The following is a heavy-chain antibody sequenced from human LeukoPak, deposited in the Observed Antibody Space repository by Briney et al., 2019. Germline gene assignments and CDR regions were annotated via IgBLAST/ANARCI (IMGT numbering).Heavy chain of an antibody. CDR2: IIPILGIA. CDR1: GGTFSSYT. CDR3: ARGRTIFGMVNSQGLDNWFDP. V-gene: IGHV1-69*02. J-gene: IGHJ5*02. D-gene: IGHD3-3*01. Sequence: SVKVSCKASGGTFSSYTISWVRQAPGQGLEWMGRIIPILGIANYAQKFQGRVTITADKSTSTAYMELSSLRSEDTAVYYCARGRTIFGMVNSQGLDNWFDPWGQGTLVTVSS.